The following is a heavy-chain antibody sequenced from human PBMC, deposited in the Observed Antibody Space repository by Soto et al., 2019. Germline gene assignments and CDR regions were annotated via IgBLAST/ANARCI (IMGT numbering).Heavy chain of an antibody. D-gene: IGHD3-22*01. CDR2: ISGSGGST. CDR1: GFTFSSYA. J-gene: IGHJ3*02. CDR3: AKDLIPTYYYDICGYYYKAHDAFAI. V-gene: IGHV3-23*01. Sequence: GGSLRLSCAASGFTFSSYAMSWVRQAPGKGLEWVSAISGSGGSTYYADSVKGRFTISRDNSKNTLYLQMNSLRAEDTAVYYCAKDLIPTYYYDICGYYYKAHDAFAICGQGTMVPGSS.